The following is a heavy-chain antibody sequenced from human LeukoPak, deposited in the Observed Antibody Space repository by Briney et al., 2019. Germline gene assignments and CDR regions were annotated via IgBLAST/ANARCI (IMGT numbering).Heavy chain of an antibody. CDR1: GFTFSIYS. J-gene: IGHJ4*02. CDR3: ATRRSESCSSTKCYYKGDFNY. Sequence: GGSLRLSCAASGFTFSIYSMSWVRQAPGKGLEWVSSISSRSSSLYYADSVKGRFTISRDNAKNSLYLQMNSLRAEDTAVYYCATRRSESCSSTKCYYKGDFNYWGQGTLVTVSS. D-gene: IGHD2-2*01. V-gene: IGHV3-21*01. CDR2: ISSRSSSL.